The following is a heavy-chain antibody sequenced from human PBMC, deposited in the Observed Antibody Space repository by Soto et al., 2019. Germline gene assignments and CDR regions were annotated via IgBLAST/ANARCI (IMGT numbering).Heavy chain of an antibody. V-gene: IGHV3-30*18. CDR2: ISYDGSNK. CDR1: GFTFSSYG. J-gene: IGHJ6*02. Sequence: QVQLVESVGGVVQPGRSLRLSCAASGFTFSSYGMHWVRQAPGKGLEWVAVISYDGSNKYYADSVKGRFTISRDNSKNTLYLQMNSLRSEDKAVYYCEKERSYGSGSYLVNYYYYGMAVWGQGTTVTVSS. CDR3: EKERSYGSGSYLVNYYYYGMAV. D-gene: IGHD3-10*01.